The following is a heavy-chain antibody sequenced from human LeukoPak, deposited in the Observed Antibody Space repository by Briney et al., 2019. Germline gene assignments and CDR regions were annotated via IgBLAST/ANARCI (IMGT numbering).Heavy chain of an antibody. CDR3: ASQTSETPVDS. V-gene: IGHV4-61*02. Sequence: SQALSLTCTVSGGSISSGDYYWSWIRQPAGKGLEWIGRIYTSGIANYNASLSSRVTISVDTSKNQFSLNLSTVTAADTAVYYCASQTSETPVDSWGQGILVTVSS. CDR2: IYTSGIA. J-gene: IGHJ4*02. CDR1: GGSISSGDYY.